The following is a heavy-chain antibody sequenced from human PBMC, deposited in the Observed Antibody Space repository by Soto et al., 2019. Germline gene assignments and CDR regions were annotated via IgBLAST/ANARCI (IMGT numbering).Heavy chain of an antibody. CDR1: GVTLTRHS. CDR2: ISCTTNYI. J-gene: IGHJ4*02. V-gene: IGHV3-21*06. Sequence: TGVPKRLSCAASGVTLTRHSMNWIRQAPGKGLELVSSISCTTNYIFYGDSMKGRFTISRDNAKNSLYLEMNSLRAEDTAVYYCARESEDLTSNFDYWGQGTLVTVSS. CDR3: ARESEDLTSNFDY.